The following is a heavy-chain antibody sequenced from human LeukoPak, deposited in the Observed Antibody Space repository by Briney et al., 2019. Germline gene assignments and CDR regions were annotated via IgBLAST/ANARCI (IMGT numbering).Heavy chain of an antibody. CDR1: GFTFSSCA. CDR2: ISGSGGST. J-gene: IGHJ4*02. V-gene: IGHV3-23*01. Sequence: PGGSLRLSCAASGFTFSSCAMSWVRQAPGKGLEWVSAISGSGGSTYYADSVKGRFTISRDNSKNTLYLQMNSLRAEDTAVYYCAKDRIRSTMVRGVGAYYFDYWGQGTLVTVSS. CDR3: AKDRIRSTMVRGVGAYYFDY. D-gene: IGHD3-10*01.